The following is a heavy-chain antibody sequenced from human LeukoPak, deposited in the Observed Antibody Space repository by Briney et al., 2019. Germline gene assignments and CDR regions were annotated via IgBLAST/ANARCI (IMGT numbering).Heavy chain of an antibody. D-gene: IGHD3-22*01. CDR3: AARCGITMIVVY. Sequence: GGSLRLSCAASGFTFSSYAMSWVRQAPGKGLEWVSAISGSGGSTYYADSVKGRFTISRDNSKNTLYLKMNSLRAEDTAVYYCAARCGITMIVVYWGQGTLVTVSS. V-gene: IGHV3-23*01. J-gene: IGHJ4*02. CDR2: ISGSGGST. CDR1: GFTFSSYA.